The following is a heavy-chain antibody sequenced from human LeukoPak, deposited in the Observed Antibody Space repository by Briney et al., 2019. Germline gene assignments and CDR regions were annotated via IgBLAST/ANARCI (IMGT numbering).Heavy chain of an antibody. D-gene: IGHD4-17*01. V-gene: IGHV1-2*06. J-gene: IGHJ3*02. CDR2: INPNNRDT. Sequence: ASVKVSCKASGYSFSGYFIHWVRQAPGQGLEWMGRINPNNRDTIFAQKFQGRVTMTRDTSISTAYMELSRLRSDDTAVYYCARDYGDDAFDIWGQGTMVTVSS. CDR3: ARDYGDDAFDI. CDR1: GYSFSGYF.